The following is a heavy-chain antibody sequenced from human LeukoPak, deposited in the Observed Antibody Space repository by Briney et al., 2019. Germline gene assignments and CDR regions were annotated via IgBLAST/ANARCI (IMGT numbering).Heavy chain of an antibody. V-gene: IGHV4-34*01. J-gene: IGHJ4*02. CDR3: ARGPRSDY. CDR1: GGSFSGYY. Sequence: PSETLSLTCAVYGGSFSGYYWSWIRQPPGKGLEWIGEINHSGSTNYNPSLKSRVTISVDTSKNQFSLKLSSVTAADTAVYYCARGPRSDYWGQGTLVTVSS. D-gene: IGHD6-6*01. CDR2: INHSGST.